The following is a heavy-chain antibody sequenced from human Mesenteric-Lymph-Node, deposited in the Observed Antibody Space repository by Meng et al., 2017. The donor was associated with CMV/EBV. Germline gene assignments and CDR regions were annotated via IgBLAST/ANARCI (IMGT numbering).Heavy chain of an antibody. CDR1: GFTVSSNY. D-gene: IGHD2-2*01. CDR3: AKDPRDTVVVPDAFDI. V-gene: IGHV3-23*01. CDR2: ISGTGSST. Sequence: GESLKISCAASGFTVSSNYMSWVRQAPGKGLEWVSAISGTGSSTYYADSVKGRFTISRDNSNNTLYVQMNSLRAEDTAVYYCAKDPRDTVVVPDAFDIWGQGTMVTVSS. J-gene: IGHJ3*02.